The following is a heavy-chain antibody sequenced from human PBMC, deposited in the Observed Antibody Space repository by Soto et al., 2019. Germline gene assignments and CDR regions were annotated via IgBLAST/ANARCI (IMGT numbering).Heavy chain of an antibody. D-gene: IGHD3-9*01. J-gene: IGHJ6*02. V-gene: IGHV3-23*01. CDR3: ARDYDILSGPIWGSSYYYALDV. CDR1: GFTVSSYA. CDR2: ISGSGGST. Sequence: PGGSLRLSCAASGFTVSSYAMSWVRPAPGNGRGWFSAISGSGGSTYYGNSVKGRFTISRDNSKNTLYLQMGSLRAEDTAVYYCARDYDILSGPIWGSSYYYALDVCGQGTTVTVSS.